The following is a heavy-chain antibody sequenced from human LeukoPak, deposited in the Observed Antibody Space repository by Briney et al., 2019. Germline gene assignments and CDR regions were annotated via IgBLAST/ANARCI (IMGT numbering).Heavy chain of an antibody. CDR1: GFSLSTSGMC. D-gene: IGHD4-17*01. J-gene: IGHJ4*02. V-gene: IGHV2-70*20. CDR3: ARSRNYGDYFDY. CDR2: IDWDDDK. Sequence: ESGPTLVNPTQTLTLTCTFSGFSLSTSGMCVSWVRQPPGKALEWLALIDWDDDKYYSTSLKTRLTISKDTSKSQVVLTMTNMDPVDTATYYCARSRNYGDYFDYWGQGTLVTVSS.